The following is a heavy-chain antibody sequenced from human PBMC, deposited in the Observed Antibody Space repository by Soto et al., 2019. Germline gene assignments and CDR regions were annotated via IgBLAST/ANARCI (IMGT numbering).Heavy chain of an antibody. CDR3: AKNFIPLSPDLYFDS. CDR2: ISYDGSYK. CDR1: GFTFRSYG. J-gene: IGHJ4*02. V-gene: IGHV3-30*18. Sequence: GGSLRLSCAASGFTFRSYGMHWARQAPGRGLEWVAVISYDGSYKSYEDSVEGRFTISRDNYKNTLHLQMDSLRAEDTAVYYCAKNFIPLSPDLYFDSWGQGTLVTV. D-gene: IGHD3-16*01.